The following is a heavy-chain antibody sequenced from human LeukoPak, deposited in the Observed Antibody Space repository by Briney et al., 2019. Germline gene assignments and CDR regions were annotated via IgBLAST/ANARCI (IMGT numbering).Heavy chain of an antibody. D-gene: IGHD3-22*01. Sequence: GGSLRLSCAASGFTFSSYGMHWVRQAPGKGLEWVAVISYDGSNRKYADSVKGRFTISRDNAKNSLYLQMNSLRAEDTALYYCARNFGGGDSSGPYYWGQGTLVTVSS. V-gene: IGHV3-30*03. CDR2: ISYDGSNR. CDR1: GFTFSSYG. CDR3: ARNFGGGDSSGPYY. J-gene: IGHJ4*02.